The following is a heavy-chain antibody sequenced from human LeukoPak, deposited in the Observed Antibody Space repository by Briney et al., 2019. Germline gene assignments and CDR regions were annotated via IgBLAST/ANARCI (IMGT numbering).Heavy chain of an antibody. CDR3: ARAPCSGNSCYSVDY. J-gene: IGHJ4*02. Sequence: GRSLRLSCAASGFTFSTYGKHWVRQAPGKGLEWVAVIWYDGSNKYYADSVKGRFTISRDNSKNTLYLQMNSPRAEDTAVYYCARAPCSGNSCYSVDYWGQGTLVTVSS. CDR2: IWYDGSNK. CDR1: GFTFSTYG. D-gene: IGHD2-15*01. V-gene: IGHV3-33*01.